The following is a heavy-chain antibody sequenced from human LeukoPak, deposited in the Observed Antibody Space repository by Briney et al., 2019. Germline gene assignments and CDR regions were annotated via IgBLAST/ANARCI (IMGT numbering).Heavy chain of an antibody. D-gene: IGHD1-1*01. Sequence: ASVKVSCKASGGTFSSYAISWVRQAPGQGLEWMGGIIPIFGTANYAQKFQGRVTITTDESTSTAYMELSSLRSEDTAVYYCARKYNWDDLYALDIWGQGTMVTVSS. CDR2: IIPIFGTA. CDR1: GGTFSSYA. CDR3: ARKYNWDDLYALDI. V-gene: IGHV1-69*05. J-gene: IGHJ3*02.